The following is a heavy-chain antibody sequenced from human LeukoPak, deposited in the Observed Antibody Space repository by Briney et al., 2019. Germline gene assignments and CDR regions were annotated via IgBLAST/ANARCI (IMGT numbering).Heavy chain of an antibody. Sequence: ASVKVSCKASGGTFSSYAISWVRQAPAQGLEWMGGIIPIFGTANYAQKFQGRVTITADESTSTAYMELSSLRSEDTAVYYCARGGSGWSNFDYWGQGTLVTVSS. J-gene: IGHJ4*02. CDR1: GGTFSSYA. CDR2: IIPIFGTA. CDR3: ARGGSGWSNFDY. V-gene: IGHV1-69*13. D-gene: IGHD6-19*01.